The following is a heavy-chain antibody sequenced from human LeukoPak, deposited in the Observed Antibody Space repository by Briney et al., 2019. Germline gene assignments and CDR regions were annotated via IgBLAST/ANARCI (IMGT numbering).Heavy chain of an antibody. D-gene: IGHD5-18*01. Sequence: GGSLRLSCAASGFTFSSYAMSWVRQAPGKGLEWVSAISGSGGSTCYADSVKGRFTISRDNSKSTLYLQMNSLRAEDTAVYYCAREGYSYGDYFDYWGQGTLVTVSS. CDR1: GFTFSSYA. J-gene: IGHJ4*02. CDR3: AREGYSYGDYFDY. CDR2: ISGSGGST. V-gene: IGHV3-23*01.